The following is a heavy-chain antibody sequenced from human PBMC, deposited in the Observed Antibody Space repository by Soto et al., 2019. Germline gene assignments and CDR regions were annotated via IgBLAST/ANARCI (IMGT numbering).Heavy chain of an antibody. CDR2: ISWNSGRI. J-gene: IGHJ4*02. CDR1: GFTFDDYA. Sequence: EVQLVESGGGLVQPGRSLRLSCAASGFTFDDYAMHWVRQAPGKGLEWVSGISWNSGRIGYADSVKGRFTISRDNAKNSLYLQMNSLRAEDTALYYCAKDRALRFLEWLFDYWGQGTLVTVSS. D-gene: IGHD3-3*01. V-gene: IGHV3-9*01. CDR3: AKDRALRFLEWLFDY.